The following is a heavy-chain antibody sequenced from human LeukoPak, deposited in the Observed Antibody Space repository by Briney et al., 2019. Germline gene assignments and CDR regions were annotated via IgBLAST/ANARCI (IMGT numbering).Heavy chain of an antibody. Sequence: SETLSLTCTVSGGSISSGGYYWSWIRQHPGKGLEWIGYIYYSGSIYYNPSLKSRVTISVDTSKNQFSLKLSSVTAADTAVYYCARGLTGTHWGHFDYWGQGTLVTVSS. CDR3: ARGLTGTHWGHFDY. V-gene: IGHV4-31*03. CDR1: GGSISSGGYY. CDR2: IYYSGSI. J-gene: IGHJ4*02. D-gene: IGHD1-20*01.